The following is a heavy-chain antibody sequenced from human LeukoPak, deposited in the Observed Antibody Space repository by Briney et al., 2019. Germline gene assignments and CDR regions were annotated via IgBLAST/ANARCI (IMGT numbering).Heavy chain of an antibody. CDR2: ISGSGGST. D-gene: IGHD5-24*01. CDR1: GFTFSSYA. Sequence: PGGSLRLSCAASGFTFSSYAMSWVRQAPGKGLEWVSAISGSGGSTYYADSVKGRFTISRHNSKNTLYLQMNSLRAEDTAVYYCARGWLQFYNFDYWGQGTLVTVSS. J-gene: IGHJ4*02. CDR3: ARGWLQFYNFDY. V-gene: IGHV3-23*01.